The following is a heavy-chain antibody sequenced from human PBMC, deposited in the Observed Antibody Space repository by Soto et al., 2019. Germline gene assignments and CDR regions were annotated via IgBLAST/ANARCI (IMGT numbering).Heavy chain of an antibody. Sequence: QLQLQESGSGLVKPSQTLSLTCAVSGGSIISGGYSWSWIRQPPGKGLQWIGHIYEGGNTYYTPSLESRVAISTAKSKNQFSLRLSSVTAADTAVYYCVRRSPEDAFDIWGQGTMVTVSA. CDR3: VRRSPEDAFDI. CDR1: GGSIISGGYS. V-gene: IGHV4-30-2*01. J-gene: IGHJ3*02. CDR2: IYEGGNT.